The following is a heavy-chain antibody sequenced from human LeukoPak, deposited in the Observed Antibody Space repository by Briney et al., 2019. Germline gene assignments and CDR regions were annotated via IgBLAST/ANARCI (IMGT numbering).Heavy chain of an antibody. Sequence: ASVKVSCKASGYTFTSYAMHWVRQAPGQRLEWMGWINAGNGNTKYSQKFQGRVTITRDTSASTAYMELSSLRSEDPAVYYCARGPPPIEQWLVGRRGNWFDPWGQGTLVTVSS. CDR1: GYTFTSYA. D-gene: IGHD6-19*01. CDR2: INAGNGNT. CDR3: ARGPPPIEQWLVGRRGNWFDP. V-gene: IGHV1-3*01. J-gene: IGHJ5*02.